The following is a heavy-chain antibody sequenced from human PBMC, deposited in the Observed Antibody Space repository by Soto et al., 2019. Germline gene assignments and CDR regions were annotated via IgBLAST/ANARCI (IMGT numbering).Heavy chain of an antibody. V-gene: IGHV5-10-1*01. CDR3: ARPNTSDYYYYYGMDV. Sequence: GESLKISCKGSGYSFTSYWISWVRQMPGKGLEWMGRIDPSDSYTNYSPSFQGHVTISADKSISTAYLQWSSLKASDTAMYYCARPNTSDYYYYYGMDVWGQGTTVTVSS. J-gene: IGHJ6*02. CDR1: GYSFTSYW. CDR2: IDPSDSYT.